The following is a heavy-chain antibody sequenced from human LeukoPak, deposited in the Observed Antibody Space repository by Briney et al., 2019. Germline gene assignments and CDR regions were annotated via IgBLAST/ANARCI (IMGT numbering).Heavy chain of an antibody. J-gene: IGHJ4*02. Sequence: SETLSLICTVSGGSISSYYWSWIRQPPGKGLEWIGYIYYSGSTNYNPSLKSRVTISVDTSKNQFSLKLSSVTAADTAVYYCASHRGVGATTFDYWGQGTLVTVSS. CDR2: IYYSGST. CDR1: GGSISSYY. CDR3: ASHRGVGATTFDY. V-gene: IGHV4-59*08. D-gene: IGHD1-26*01.